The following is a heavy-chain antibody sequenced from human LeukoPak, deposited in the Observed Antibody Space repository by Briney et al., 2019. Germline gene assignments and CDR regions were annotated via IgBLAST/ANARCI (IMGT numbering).Heavy chain of an antibody. CDR1: GGTFSSYA. CDR2: IIPIFGTA. V-gene: IGHV1-69*13. D-gene: IGHD3-3*01. Sequence: SVKVSCKASGGTFSSYAISWVRQAPGQGLEWMGGIIPIFGTANYAQKFQGRVTITADESTSTAYMELRSLRSDDTAVYYCARSILRFLEWFPLNYYYYYMDVWGKGTTVTVSS. CDR3: ARSILRFLEWFPLNYYYYYMDV. J-gene: IGHJ6*03.